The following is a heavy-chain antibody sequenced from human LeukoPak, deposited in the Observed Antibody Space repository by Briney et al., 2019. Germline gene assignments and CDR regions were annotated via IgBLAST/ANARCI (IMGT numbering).Heavy chain of an antibody. CDR2: INAGNGHT. Sequence: ASVKVSCKACGYIFTSYAGHWVRQAPGQRLEWMGWINAGNGHTKYSQNFQGRVTITRDTSASTAYMELSSLRSEDTAVYYCATGSRLEYWGQGTLVTVSS. CDR3: ATGSRLEY. D-gene: IGHD2-15*01. J-gene: IGHJ4*02. V-gene: IGHV1-3*01. CDR1: GYIFTSYA.